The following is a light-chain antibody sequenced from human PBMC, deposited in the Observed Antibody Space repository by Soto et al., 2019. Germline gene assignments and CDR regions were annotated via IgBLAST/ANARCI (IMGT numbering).Light chain of an antibody. CDR3: QQYGRSPPFT. J-gene: IGKJ2*01. CDR2: GAS. CDR1: QSVSSTY. V-gene: IGKV3-20*01. Sequence: EIVLTQSPGTLSLSPGERATLSCRASQSVSSTYTAWYQQNPGQAPRLLIYGASSRATGIPDRFSGSGSGTDFTLTISRLEPEDFAVYFCQQYGRSPPFTFGQGTKVDIK.